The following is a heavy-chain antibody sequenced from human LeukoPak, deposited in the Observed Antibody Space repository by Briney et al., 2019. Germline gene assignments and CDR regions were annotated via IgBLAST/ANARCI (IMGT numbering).Heavy chain of an antibody. J-gene: IGHJ4*02. CDR2: ISSSSSYI. Sequence: GGSLRLSCAASGFTFSSYSMNWVRQAPGKGLEWVSSISSSSSYIYYADSVKGRFTISRDNAKNSLYLQMNSLRAEDTAVYYCARSFLSIAAAATDYRGQGALVTVSS. V-gene: IGHV3-21*01. CDR3: ARSFLSIAAAATDY. CDR1: GFTFSSYS. D-gene: IGHD6-13*01.